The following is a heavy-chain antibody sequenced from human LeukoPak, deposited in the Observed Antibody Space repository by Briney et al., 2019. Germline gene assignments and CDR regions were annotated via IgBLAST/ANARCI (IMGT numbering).Heavy chain of an antibody. CDR3: ARDHRGSGSRYYYYYMDV. Sequence: GGSLRLSCAASGFTFSSYAMHWVRQAPGKGLEWVAVISYDGSNKYYADSVKGRFTISRDNSKNTLYLQMNSLRAEDTAVYYCARDHRGSGSRYYYYYMDVWGKGTTVTISS. CDR2: ISYDGSNK. V-gene: IGHV3-30*04. CDR1: GFTFSSYA. D-gene: IGHD3-10*01. J-gene: IGHJ6*03.